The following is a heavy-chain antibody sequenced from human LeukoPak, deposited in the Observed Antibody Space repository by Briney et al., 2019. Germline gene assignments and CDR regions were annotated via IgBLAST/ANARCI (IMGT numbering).Heavy chain of an antibody. CDR1: GFTFSGSA. D-gene: IGHD5-18*01. CDR3: AKDIAGTWIPVDY. J-gene: IGHJ4*02. CDR2: IRSTANGYAT. V-gene: IGHV3-73*01. Sequence: GESLRLSCAASGFTFSGSALHWVRQASGKGLEWVGRIRSTANGYATAYAASVKGRFTISRDDSKNTAYLQMNSLRAEDTAVYYCAKDIAGTWIPVDYWGQGTLVTVSS.